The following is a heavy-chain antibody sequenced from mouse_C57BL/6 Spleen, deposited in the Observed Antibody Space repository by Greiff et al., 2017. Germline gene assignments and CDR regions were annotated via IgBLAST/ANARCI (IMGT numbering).Heavy chain of an antibody. D-gene: IGHD2-10*02. CDR1: GYTFTSYG. J-gene: IGHJ2*01. Sequence: VQLQQSGAELARPGASVKLSCKASGYTFTSYGISWVKQRTGQGLEWIGEIYPRSGNTNYTEKFKGKATLTADKTSSTAYMELRSLTSADSTVYYFSRGEYGNPYWGQGTTLTVSS. CDR3: SRGEYGNPY. V-gene: IGHV1-81*01. CDR2: IYPRSGNT.